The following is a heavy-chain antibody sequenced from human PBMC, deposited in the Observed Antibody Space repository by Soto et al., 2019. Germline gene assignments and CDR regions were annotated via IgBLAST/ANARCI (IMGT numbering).Heavy chain of an antibody. Sequence: QVQLVQSGAEVKKPGASVKVSCKASGYTFTGYYMHWGRQAPGQGLERMGWINPNSGGTNYAQKFQGWVTMTRDTSISKAYMELSRLRSDDTAVYYCAINWKGGFSYWGQGTLVTVSS. CDR1: GYTFTGYY. V-gene: IGHV1-2*04. D-gene: IGHD1-20*01. J-gene: IGHJ4*02. CDR2: INPNSGGT. CDR3: AINWKGGFSY.